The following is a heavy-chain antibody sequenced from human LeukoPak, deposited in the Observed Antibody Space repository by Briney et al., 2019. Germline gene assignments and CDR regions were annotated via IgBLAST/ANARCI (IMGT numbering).Heavy chain of an antibody. CDR3: AKEPVAVPTEYFQH. D-gene: IGHD6-19*01. Sequence: GGSLRLSCAASGFTFSSYAMSWVRQAPGKGLEWVSAVSGSGGSTYYADSVKGRFTISRDNSKNTLYLQMNSLRAEDTAVNYCAKEPVAVPTEYFQHWGQGTLVTVSS. V-gene: IGHV3-23*01. CDR2: VSGSGGST. J-gene: IGHJ1*01. CDR1: GFTFSSYA.